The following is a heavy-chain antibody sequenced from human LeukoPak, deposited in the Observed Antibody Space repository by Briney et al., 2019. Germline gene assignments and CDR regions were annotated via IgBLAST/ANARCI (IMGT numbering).Heavy chain of an antibody. CDR1: GYTFTSYD. D-gene: IGHD2-2*01. V-gene: IGHV1-8*01. Sequence: ASVKVSCKASGYTFTSYDINWVRQATGQGLEWMGWMNPNSGNTGYAQKFQGRVTMTRNTSISTAYIELSSLRSEDTAVYYCARARRTVVPAATPRTYYMDVWGKGTTVTVSS. J-gene: IGHJ6*03. CDR2: MNPNSGNT. CDR3: ARARRTVVPAATPRTYYMDV.